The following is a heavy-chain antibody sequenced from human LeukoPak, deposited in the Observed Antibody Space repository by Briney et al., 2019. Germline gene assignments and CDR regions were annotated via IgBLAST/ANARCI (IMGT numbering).Heavy chain of an antibody. D-gene: IGHD3-22*01. V-gene: IGHV3-64D*09. CDR3: VKERSYYDSSGYYRWFDP. CDR1: GFTFSSYP. J-gene: IGHJ5*02. CDR2: ISSNGGST. Sequence: GGSLRLSCSVSGFTFSSYPMHWVRQAPGKGLEYVSAISSNGGSTYYSDSVKGRFTVTRDNSENTLYLQMSSLRAEDTAVYYCVKERSYYDSSGYYRWFDPWGQGTLVTVPS.